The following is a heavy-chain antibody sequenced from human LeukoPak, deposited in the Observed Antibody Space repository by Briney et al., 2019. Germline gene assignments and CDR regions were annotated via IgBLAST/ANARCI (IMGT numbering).Heavy chain of an antibody. D-gene: IGHD3-3*01. V-gene: IGHV4-34*01. CDR3: ASSQTDYDFWSGYYTGPHD. Sequence: SETLSLTCAVYGGSFSGYYWSWIRQPPGKGLEWIGEINHSGSTNYNPSLKSRVTISVDTSKNQFSLKLSSVTAADTAVYYCASSQTDYDFWSGYYTGPHDWGQGTLVTVSS. J-gene: IGHJ4*02. CDR2: INHSGST. CDR1: GGSFSGYY.